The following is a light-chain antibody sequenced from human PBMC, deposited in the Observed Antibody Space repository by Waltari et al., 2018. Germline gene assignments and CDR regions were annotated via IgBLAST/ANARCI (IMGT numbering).Light chain of an antibody. CDR2: WSS. CDR1: QTVLHSSDTKNY. CDR3: HQYSSTPWT. J-gene: IGKJ1*01. V-gene: IGKV4-1*01. Sequence: DIVMTQSPDSLAVSLGARATINCKSSQTVLHSSDTKNYVAWYQQKPGQPPKLLIYWSSTRESGVPDRFSGSGSGTDFTLTISSLQAEDGAVYYCHQYSSTPWTFGQGTKVEVK.